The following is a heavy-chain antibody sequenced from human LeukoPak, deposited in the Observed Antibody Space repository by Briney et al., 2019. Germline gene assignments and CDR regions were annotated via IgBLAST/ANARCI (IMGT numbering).Heavy chain of an antibody. CDR3: ARVGRMRIIDY. V-gene: IGHV4-59*01. CDR2: IYYSGST. D-gene: IGHD3-10*01. J-gene: IGHJ4*02. CDR1: GGSISSYY. Sequence: PSETLSLTCTVSGGSISSYYWSWIRQPPGKGLEWIGYIYYSGSTNYNPSLKSRVTISVDTSKNQFSLKLSSVTAADTAVYYCARVGRMRIIDYWGQGTLVTVSP.